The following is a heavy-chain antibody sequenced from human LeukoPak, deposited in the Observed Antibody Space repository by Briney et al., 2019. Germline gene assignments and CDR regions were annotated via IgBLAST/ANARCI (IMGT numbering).Heavy chain of an antibody. CDR2: FDPEDGET. Sequence: GASVKASCKVSGYTLTELSMHWVRQAPGKGLEWMGGFDPEDGETIYAQKFQGRVTMTEDTSTDTAYMELSSLRSEDTAVYYCATGTAAAGTLDYYYYGMDVWGQGTTVTVSS. D-gene: IGHD6-13*01. V-gene: IGHV1-24*01. CDR3: ATGTAAAGTLDYYYYGMDV. J-gene: IGHJ6*02. CDR1: GYTLTELS.